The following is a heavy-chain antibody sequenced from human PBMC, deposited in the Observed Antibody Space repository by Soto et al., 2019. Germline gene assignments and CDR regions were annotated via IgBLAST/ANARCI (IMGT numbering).Heavy chain of an antibody. J-gene: IGHJ4*02. CDR2: IIPIRGIA. CDR3: ARASSQSAPYWSSTSCPPDY. CDR1: GGTFSSYT. V-gene: IGHV1-69*02. D-gene: IGHD2-2*01. Sequence: QVQLVQSGAEVTTPGSSVKVSCKASGGTFSSYTISWVRQAPGQGLEWMGRIIPIRGIANYAQKLQGRVTIAAGKSTSTAYMELSSLRSEDTAVYYCARASSQSAPYWSSTSCPPDYWGQGTLVTVAS.